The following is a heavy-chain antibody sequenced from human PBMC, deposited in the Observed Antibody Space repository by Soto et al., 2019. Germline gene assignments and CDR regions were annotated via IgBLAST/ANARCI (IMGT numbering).Heavy chain of an antibody. CDR1: GYTFTSYA. V-gene: IGHV1-3*01. D-gene: IGHD2-21*02. CDR2: INAGNGNT. Sequence: GASVKVSCKASGYTFTSYAMHWVRQAPGQRLEWMGWINAGNGNTKYSQKFQGRVTITRDTSASTAYMELSSLRSEDTAVYYCARDDSESYAFSSRNYVVTAMVYWGQGTLVTVSS. CDR3: ARDDSESYAFSSRNYVVTAMVY. J-gene: IGHJ4*02.